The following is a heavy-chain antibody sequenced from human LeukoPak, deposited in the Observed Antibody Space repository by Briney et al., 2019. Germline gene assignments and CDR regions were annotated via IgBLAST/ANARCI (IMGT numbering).Heavy chain of an antibody. CDR3: ARESGDLDYYDSSGYPDC. J-gene: IGHJ4*02. CDR2: INPNSGGT. D-gene: IGHD3-22*01. Sequence: GASVKVSCKASGYTFTGYYMHWVRQAPGQGLEWMGWINPNSGGTNYAQKFQGRVTMTRDTSISTAYMELSRLRSDDTAVYYCARESGDLDYYDSSGYPDCWGQGTLVTVSS. V-gene: IGHV1-2*02. CDR1: GYTFTGYY.